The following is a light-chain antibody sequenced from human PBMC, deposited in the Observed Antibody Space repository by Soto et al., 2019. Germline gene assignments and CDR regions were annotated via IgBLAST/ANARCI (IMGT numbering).Light chain of an antibody. CDR3: SSYTSNSNPYV. CDR1: SSDVGDYNY. V-gene: IGLV2-14*01. CDR2: EVS. Sequence: QSALTQPASVSGSPGQSITISCTGTSSDVGDYNYVSWYQLHPGKVPKLMIYEVSNRPSGVSDRFSGSKSGNTASLTLSGLQAEDEADYYCSSYTSNSNPYVFGTGTKVTVL. J-gene: IGLJ1*01.